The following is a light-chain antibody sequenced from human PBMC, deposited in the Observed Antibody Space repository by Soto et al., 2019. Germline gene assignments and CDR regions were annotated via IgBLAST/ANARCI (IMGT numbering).Light chain of an antibody. J-gene: IGLJ1*01. CDR3: SSYTSSSTLYV. CDR2: DVS. V-gene: IGLV2-14*01. Sequence: QSALTQPASVSGSPGQSITISFTGTSSDVGGYNYVSWYQQHPGKAPKLMIYDVSNRPSGVSNGFSGSKSGNTASLTISGLQAEDEADYYCSSYTSSSTLYVFGTGTKLTVL. CDR1: SSDVGGYNY.